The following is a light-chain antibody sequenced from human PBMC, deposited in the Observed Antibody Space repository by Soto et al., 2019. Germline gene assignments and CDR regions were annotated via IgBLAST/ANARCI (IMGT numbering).Light chain of an antibody. J-gene: IGKJ1*01. CDR3: QNYGGSPT. Sequence: EVVVTQSPGTLSLSPGERATLSCRTSHTVSSNFLAWYQHKPGQTPRLRIYSVSSRAPGIQDRFSGSGSGSDFTLTISRLEPEDFAWYYCQNYGGSPTFVQGTKVEMK. V-gene: IGKV3-20*01. CDR2: SVS. CDR1: HTVSSNF.